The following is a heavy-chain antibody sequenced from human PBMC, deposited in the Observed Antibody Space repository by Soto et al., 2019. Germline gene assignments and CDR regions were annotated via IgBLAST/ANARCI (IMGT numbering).Heavy chain of an antibody. J-gene: IGHJ4*02. D-gene: IGHD3-16*01. Sequence: QVQLVESGGGVVQPGQSLRLSCAASGFTFGNFGMHWVRQAPGKGLEWVAVILSDERKKYYAEAVGGRFSISRDNSKNTLELQMNSLRGEGTAVYYRARDLHGGLGGELDQWGQGTLVTVAS. CDR3: ARDLHGGLGGELDQ. CDR2: ILSDERKK. CDR1: GFTFGNFG. V-gene: IGHV3-33*01.